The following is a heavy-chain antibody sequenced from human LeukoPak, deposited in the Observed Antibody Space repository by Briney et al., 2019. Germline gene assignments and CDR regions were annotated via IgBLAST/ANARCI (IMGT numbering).Heavy chain of an antibody. Sequence: PSETLSLTCAVSGGSVSSSKYLWGWIRQPPGKELEWIGSISYSGNVDYNPSLRSRVTLSVDTSKDQFSLKLTSVTAADSAVYYCAGLGVMVLVYQFESWGQGTPVTVSS. CDR1: GGSVSSSKYL. CDR2: ISYSGNV. J-gene: IGHJ4*02. V-gene: IGHV4-39*07. CDR3: AGLGVMVLVYQFES. D-gene: IGHD2-8*01.